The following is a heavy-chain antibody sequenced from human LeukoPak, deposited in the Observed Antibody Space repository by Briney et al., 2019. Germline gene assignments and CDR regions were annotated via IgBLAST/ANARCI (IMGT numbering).Heavy chain of an antibody. Sequence: SETLSLTCTVSGYSISSGYYWGWIRPPPGKGLEWIGSIYHSGSTYYNPSLKSRVTISVDTSKNQFSLKLSSVTAADTAVYYCARANMVRGVNGYWGQGTLVTVSS. CDR1: GYSISSGYY. J-gene: IGHJ4*02. CDR3: ARANMVRGVNGY. V-gene: IGHV4-38-2*02. D-gene: IGHD3-10*01. CDR2: IYHSGST.